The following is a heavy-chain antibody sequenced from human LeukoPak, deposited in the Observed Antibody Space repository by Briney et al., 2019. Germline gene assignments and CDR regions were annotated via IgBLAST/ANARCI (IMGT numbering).Heavy chain of an antibody. CDR2: IRYDGSNK. D-gene: IGHD3-16*01. Sequence: GGSLRLSCAASGFTFSSYGMHWVRQAPGKGLEWVAFIRYDGSNKYYADSVKGRFTISRDNSKNTLYLQMNSLRAEDTAVYYCARDRVYDYVWGSFLLDPWGQGTLVTVSS. V-gene: IGHV3-30*02. CDR1: GFTFSSYG. CDR3: ARDRVYDYVWGSFLLDP. J-gene: IGHJ5*02.